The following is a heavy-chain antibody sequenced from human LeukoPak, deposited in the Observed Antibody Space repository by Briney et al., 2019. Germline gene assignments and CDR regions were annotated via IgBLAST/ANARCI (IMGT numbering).Heavy chain of an antibody. Sequence: PGGSLRLSCAASGFTFSSYAMSWVRQAPGKGLEWVSAISGSGGSTYYADSVKGRFTISRGNSKNTLYLQMNSLRAEDTAVYYCAKDYSPAPYYFDYWGQGTLVTVSS. J-gene: IGHJ4*02. D-gene: IGHD2-2*01. CDR3: AKDYSPAPYYFDY. V-gene: IGHV3-23*01. CDR1: GFTFSSYA. CDR2: ISGSGGST.